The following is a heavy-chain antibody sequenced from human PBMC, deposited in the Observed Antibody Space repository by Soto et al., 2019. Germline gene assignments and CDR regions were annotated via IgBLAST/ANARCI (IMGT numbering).Heavy chain of an antibody. J-gene: IGHJ4*02. V-gene: IGHV1-46*03. D-gene: IGHD3-10*01. CDR2: INPSGGST. Sequence: GASVKVSCKASGYTFTSYYMHWVRQAPGQGLEWMGIINPSGGSTSYAQKFQGRVTMTRDTSTSTVYMELSSLRSEDTAVYYCACYYYGSGSYLTPFDYWGQGTLVTVSS. CDR3: ACYYYGSGSYLTPFDY. CDR1: GYTFTSYY.